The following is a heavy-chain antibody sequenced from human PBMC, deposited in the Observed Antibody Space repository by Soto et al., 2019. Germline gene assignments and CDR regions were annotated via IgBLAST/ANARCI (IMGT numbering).Heavy chain of an antibody. CDR3: ARGEEITIFGVAPPFYYGMDV. CDR1: GYTFTGYY. V-gene: IGHV1-2*02. Sequence: ASVKVSCKASGYTFTGYYMHWVRQAPGQGLEWMGWINPNSGGTNYAQKFQGRVTMTRDTSISTAYMELSRLRSDDTAVYYCARGEEITIFGVAPPFYYGMDVWGQGTTVTVSS. D-gene: IGHD3-3*01. J-gene: IGHJ6*02. CDR2: INPNSGGT.